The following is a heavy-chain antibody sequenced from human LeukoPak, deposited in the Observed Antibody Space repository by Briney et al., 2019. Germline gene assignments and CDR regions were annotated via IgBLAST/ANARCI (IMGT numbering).Heavy chain of an antibody. J-gene: IGHJ4*02. D-gene: IGHD2-2*01. CDR3: AKDDSREDIVVVPAATAFDY. V-gene: IGHV3-30*02. CDR1: GFTFSSYG. CDR2: IRYDGSNK. Sequence: GGSLRLSCAASGFTFSSYGMHWVRQAPGKGLDWVAFIRYDGSNKYYADSVKGRFTISRDNSKNTLYLQMNSLRAEDTAVYYCAKDDSREDIVVVPAATAFDYWGQGTLVTVSS.